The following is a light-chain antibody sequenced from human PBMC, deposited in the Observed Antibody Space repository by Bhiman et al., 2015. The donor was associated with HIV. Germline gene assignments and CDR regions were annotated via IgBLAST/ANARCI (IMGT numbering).Light chain of an antibody. Sequence: SYELTQPPSVSVSPGQTARITCSGDTLPKKYAYWYQQKPGQAPVLVIYKDSERPSGIPERFSGSSSGTTVTLTISGVQAEDEADYYCQSAGSSASYEVFGGGTKLTVL. CDR2: KDS. CDR1: TLPKKY. V-gene: IGLV3-25*03. CDR3: QSAGSSASYEV. J-gene: IGLJ2*01.